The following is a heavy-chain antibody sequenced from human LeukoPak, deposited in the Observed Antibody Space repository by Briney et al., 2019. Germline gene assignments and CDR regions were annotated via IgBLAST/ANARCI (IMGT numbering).Heavy chain of an antibody. Sequence: SETLSLTCTVSGYSISSGYYWGWIRQPPGKGLEWIGSIYHSGSTYYNPSLKSRVTISVDTSKNQFSLKLSSVTAADTAVYYCARDLGYCSSTSCLLGWFGPWGQGTLVTVSS. V-gene: IGHV4-38-2*02. CDR3: ARDLGYCSSTSCLLGWFGP. CDR2: IYHSGST. CDR1: GYSISSGYY. J-gene: IGHJ5*02. D-gene: IGHD2-2*01.